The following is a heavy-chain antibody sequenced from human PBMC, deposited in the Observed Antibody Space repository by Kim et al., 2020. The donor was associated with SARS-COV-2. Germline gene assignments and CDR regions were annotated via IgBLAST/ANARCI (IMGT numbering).Heavy chain of an antibody. CDR3: ASLHYDFWSGQPDY. V-gene: IGHV4-4*07. CDR2: IYTSGST. D-gene: IGHD3-3*01. CDR1: GGSISSYY. Sequence: SETLSLTCTVSGGSISSYYWSWIRQPAGKGLEWIGRIYTSGSTNYNPPLKSRVTMSVDTSKNQFSLKLSSVTAADTAVYYCASLHYDFWSGQPDYWGQGTLVTVSS. J-gene: IGHJ4*02.